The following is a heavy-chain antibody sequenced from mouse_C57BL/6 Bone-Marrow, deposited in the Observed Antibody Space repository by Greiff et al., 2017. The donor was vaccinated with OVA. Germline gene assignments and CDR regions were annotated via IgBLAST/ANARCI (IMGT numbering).Heavy chain of an antibody. CDR3: KRGYSKCYAMDY. CDR1: GFTFTDYE. Sequence: QVQLKQSGAELVRPGASVTLSCKASGFTFTDYEMYWVKQTPVHGLEWIGAIDPEAGGTAYNQKFTGKATLTADKSSTTAYLQLRSLTSEDAAVYDCKRGYSKCYAMDYWGQGTSVTVSS. J-gene: IGHJ4*01. CDR2: IDPEAGGT. D-gene: IGHD2-5*01. V-gene: IGHV1-15*01.